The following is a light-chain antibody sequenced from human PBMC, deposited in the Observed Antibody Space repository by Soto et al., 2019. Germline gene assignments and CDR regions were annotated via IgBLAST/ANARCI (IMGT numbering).Light chain of an antibody. V-gene: IGKV3D-15*01. J-gene: IGKJ4*01. CDR2: GAS. CDR3: QQYNTWPLT. Sequence: EIVMTQSPATLSASPGERATISCRASQSVSSYLDWYQQKPGQAPMLLIYGASSRATGIPARFSGSGSGTEFTLTISSLQSEDFAVYYCQQYNTWPLTFGGGTKVEIK. CDR1: QSVSSY.